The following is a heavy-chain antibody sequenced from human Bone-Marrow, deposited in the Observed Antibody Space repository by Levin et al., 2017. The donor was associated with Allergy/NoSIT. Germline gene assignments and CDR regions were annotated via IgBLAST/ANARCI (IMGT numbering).Heavy chain of an antibody. CDR3: ARGGGLSGRTARFFCWFDA. CDR1: GYTFIGYY. J-gene: IGHJ5*02. Sequence: ASVKVSCKASGYTFIGYYMHWVRQAPGQGLEWMGWINPDNGGTHYAEKFQGRVTMTRDTSINTVFLDLDRLTSDDTAVYFCARGGGLSGRTARFFCWFDAWGQGALVTVSS. V-gene: IGHV1-2*02. D-gene: IGHD6-6*01. CDR2: INPDNGGT.